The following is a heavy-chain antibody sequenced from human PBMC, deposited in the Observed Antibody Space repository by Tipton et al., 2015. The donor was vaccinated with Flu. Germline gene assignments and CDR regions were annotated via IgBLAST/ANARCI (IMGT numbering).Heavy chain of an antibody. J-gene: IGHJ4*02. CDR3: ARGRAVGDT. D-gene: IGHD6-19*01. Sequence: QSGPEVKKPGASVRVSCKASGYTFTTFYMNWVRQAPGQGLEWVGIINPSGGSTNYAQKFQGRVTVTRDTSTSTVYMELNSLRSDDSAVYYCARGRAVGDTWGQGTLVTVSS. V-gene: IGHV1-46*01. CDR2: INPSGGST. CDR1: GYTFTTFY.